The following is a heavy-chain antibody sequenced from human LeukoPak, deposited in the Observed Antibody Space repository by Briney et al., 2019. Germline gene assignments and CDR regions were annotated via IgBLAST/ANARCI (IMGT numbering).Heavy chain of an antibody. CDR3: AKQSGGTHDY. D-gene: IGHD3-10*01. Sequence: PGGSLRLSCTTSGFTFSSYAMSWVRQAPGKGLEWVSAISGSGGSTYYADSVKGRFTISRDNSKNTLYLQMNSLRVEDTAVYYCAKQSGGTHDYWGQGTLVTVSS. CDR1: GFTFSSYA. V-gene: IGHV3-23*01. CDR2: ISGSGGST. J-gene: IGHJ4*02.